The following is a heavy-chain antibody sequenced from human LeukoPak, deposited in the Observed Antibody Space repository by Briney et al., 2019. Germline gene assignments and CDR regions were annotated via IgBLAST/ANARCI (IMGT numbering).Heavy chain of an antibody. Sequence: SETLSLTCAVYGGPFSGYYWSWIRQPPGKGLEWVGEINHSGSTNYNPSLESRVNISVATSKNQFSLKLSFVTAADTAVYYCASGRSRITIFGVVITNKGFDYWGQGTLVTVSS. J-gene: IGHJ4*02. CDR3: ASGRSRITIFGVVITNKGFDY. D-gene: IGHD3-3*01. CDR1: GGPFSGYY. CDR2: INHSGST. V-gene: IGHV4-34*01.